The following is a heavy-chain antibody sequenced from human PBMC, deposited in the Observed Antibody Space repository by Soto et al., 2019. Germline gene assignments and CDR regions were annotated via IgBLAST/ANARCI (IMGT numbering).Heavy chain of an antibody. J-gene: IGHJ3*02. V-gene: IGHV3-53*01. CDR3: ARDRSRGLVAFDI. Sequence: GGSLRLSCAASGFNVSSNYMSWVRQAPGKGLEWVSLIFSGGTTSYADSVKGRFTISRDNSKNTLYLQMNSLRAEDTALYYCARDRSRGLVAFDIWGQGTMVTVSS. CDR1: GFNVSSNY. D-gene: IGHD2-8*02. CDR2: IFSGGTT.